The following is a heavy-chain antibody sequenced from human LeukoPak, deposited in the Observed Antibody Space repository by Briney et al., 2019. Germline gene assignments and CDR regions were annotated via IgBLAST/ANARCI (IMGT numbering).Heavy chain of an antibody. CDR1: GFPFGSSA. Sequence: GSLRLSCAASGFPFGSSAMSWVRQAPGKGPEGVSTFSRSGPDTYYADSVKGRFTIFRDNSKNTLYLQMNSLRAEDTAVYYCAKGSLGSWYYFDYWGQGTLVTVSS. D-gene: IGHD6-13*01. V-gene: IGHV3-23*01. J-gene: IGHJ4*02. CDR3: AKGSLGSWYYFDY. CDR2: FSRSGPDT.